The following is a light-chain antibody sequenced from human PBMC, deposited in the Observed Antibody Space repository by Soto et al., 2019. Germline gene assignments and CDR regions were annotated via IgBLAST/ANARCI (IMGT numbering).Light chain of an antibody. V-gene: IGKV1-13*02. CDR2: DAS. CDR1: PVISSS. CDR3: QQFNSYPFT. Sequence: AIQLTQSPSSLSASVGDRVTITCRASPVISSSLAWYQQKPGKAPKLLIYDASSLASGVPSRFSGSGSGTDFTLSISSLQPEDFATYYCQQFNSYPFTFGPGTKVDIK. J-gene: IGKJ3*01.